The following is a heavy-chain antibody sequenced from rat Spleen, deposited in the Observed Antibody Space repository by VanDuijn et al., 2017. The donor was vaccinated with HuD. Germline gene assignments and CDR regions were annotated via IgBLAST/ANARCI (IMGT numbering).Heavy chain of an antibody. Sequence: EVQLVETGGSLVQPGKSLRLTCATSGITFSDAWMHWVRQSPEKQLEWVAQIKAKSNNYATYYAESVKGRFIISRDDSKSTIYLQMNSLKEEDTAIYYCTWEGPYNWFAYWGQGTLVTVSS. J-gene: IGHJ3*01. CDR2: IKAKSNNYAT. D-gene: IGHD1-11*01. CDR3: TWEGPYNWFAY. CDR1: GITFSDAW. V-gene: IGHV6-8*01.